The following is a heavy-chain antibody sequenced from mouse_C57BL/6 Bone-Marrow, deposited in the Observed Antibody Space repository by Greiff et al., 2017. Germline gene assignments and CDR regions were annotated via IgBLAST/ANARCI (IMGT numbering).Heavy chain of an antibody. Sequence: VQLQQSGPELVKPGASVKIPCKASGYTFTDYNMDWVKQSHGKSLEWIGDINPNNGGTIYNQKLKGKATLTVDKYSSTAYMELRSLTSEDTAVYYCARSGIIYYDSPLFAYWGTGTLVTVSA. CDR3: ARSGIIYYDSPLFAY. CDR2: INPNNGGT. V-gene: IGHV1-18*01. J-gene: IGHJ3*01. D-gene: IGHD2-4*01. CDR1: GYTFTDYN.